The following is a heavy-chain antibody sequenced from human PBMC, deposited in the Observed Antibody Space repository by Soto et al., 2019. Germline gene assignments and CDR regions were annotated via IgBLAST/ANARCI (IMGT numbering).Heavy chain of an antibody. CDR2: VSNTGAGT. CDR1: GFTFNNFA. J-gene: IGHJ4*02. V-gene: IGHV3-23*01. D-gene: IGHD4-17*01. CDR3: AKSRTAVTTVFDY. Sequence: GGSLRLSCAASGFTFNNFAMSWVRQAPGMGLEWVSAVSNTGAGTFYAGSVKGRFTISRDNSKNTLYLQMNSLRAEDTAVYYCAKSRTAVTTVFDYWGQGTLVTVSS.